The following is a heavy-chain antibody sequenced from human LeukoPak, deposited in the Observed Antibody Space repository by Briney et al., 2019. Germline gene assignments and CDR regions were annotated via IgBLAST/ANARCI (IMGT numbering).Heavy chain of an antibody. D-gene: IGHD1-26*01. Sequence: ASVKVSCKASGYTFTSYGISWVRQAPGQGLEWMGWISAYNGNTNYAQKFQGRVTMTRNTSISTAYMELSSLRSEDTAVYYCARGRGSFPRWGQGTLVTVSS. CDR3: ARGRGSFPR. CDR1: GYTFTSYG. V-gene: IGHV1-18*01. J-gene: IGHJ4*02. CDR2: ISAYNGNT.